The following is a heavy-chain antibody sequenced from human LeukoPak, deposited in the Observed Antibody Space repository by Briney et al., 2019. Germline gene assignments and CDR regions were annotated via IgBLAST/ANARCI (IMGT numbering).Heavy chain of an antibody. D-gene: IGHD3-22*01. CDR3: ARRAPGWRYGRSGPHASDI. Sequence: GESLKISCKASGYSFISYWFCWVRQMPGKGLEWMGISYPGDSDTRYSPSFQGQATISADKSISTAYLQWSSLKASDTAMYYCARRAPGWRYGRSGPHASDIWGQGTMVTVSS. CDR2: SYPGDSDT. J-gene: IGHJ3*02. CDR1: GYSFISYW. V-gene: IGHV5-51*01.